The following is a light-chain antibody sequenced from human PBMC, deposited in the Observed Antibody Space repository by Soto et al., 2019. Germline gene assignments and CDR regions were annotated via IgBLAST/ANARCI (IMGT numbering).Light chain of an antibody. Sequence: QSVLTQPPSVSGTPGRRVTISCSGSSSNIGSNTVSWYQQLPGTAPKLLIYSIDQRPSGVPDRFSASKSGTSASLAITGLQYDDEADYYCSTWDDSLNNWLFGGGTKLTVL. CDR3: STWDDSLNNWL. J-gene: IGLJ3*02. CDR2: SID. V-gene: IGLV1-44*01. CDR1: SSNIGSNT.